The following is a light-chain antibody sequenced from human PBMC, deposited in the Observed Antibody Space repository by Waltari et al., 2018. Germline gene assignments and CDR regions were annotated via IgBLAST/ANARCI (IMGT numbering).Light chain of an antibody. CDR2: EVE. J-gene: IGLJ2*01. CDR1: SSDVGRYKY. V-gene: IGLV2-23*02. CDR3: CSYAGSSTLVV. Sequence: QSALTQPASVSGSPGQSITISCTGTSSDVGRYKYVSWYQLLPGKAPKLMIYEVEKRPSGVSDRFSGSKSGNTASLTISGLQTEDEADYYCCSYAGSSTLVVFGGGTKLTVL.